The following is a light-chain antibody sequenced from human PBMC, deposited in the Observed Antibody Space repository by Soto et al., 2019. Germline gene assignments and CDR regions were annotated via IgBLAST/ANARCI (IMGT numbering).Light chain of an antibody. CDR2: GGS. V-gene: IGKV1-16*01. Sequence: DIQMTQSPSSLSASVGDRVTITCQASHDISHFVSWYQQTPGKAPNLLIYGGSTLQGGVPSRFSGSGSGTNFTLTINILQSEDFATYYCQQYYSYPRSFGGGTKVDIK. CDR1: HDISHF. J-gene: IGKJ4*01. CDR3: QQYYSYPRS.